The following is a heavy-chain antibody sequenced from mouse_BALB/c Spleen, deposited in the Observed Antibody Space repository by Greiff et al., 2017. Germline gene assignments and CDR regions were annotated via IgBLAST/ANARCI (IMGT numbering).Heavy chain of an antibody. CDR3: ARSLYYRYDGGAMDY. CDR1: GFTFSSFG. J-gene: IGHJ4*01. Sequence: EVKLVESGGGLVQPGGSRKLSCAASGFTFSSFGMHWVRQAPEKGLEWVAYISSGSSTIYYADTVTGRFTISRDNPKNTLFLQMTSLRSEDTAMYYCARSLYYRYDGGAMDYWGQGTSVTVSS. D-gene: IGHD2-14*01. V-gene: IGHV5-17*02. CDR2: ISSGSSTI.